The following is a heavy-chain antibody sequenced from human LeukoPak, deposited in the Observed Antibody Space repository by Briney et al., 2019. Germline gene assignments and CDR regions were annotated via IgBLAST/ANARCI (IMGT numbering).Heavy chain of an antibody. V-gene: IGHV3-33*01. J-gene: IGHJ4*02. CDR2: IHYDGGNK. Sequence: GGSLRLSCAASGFPFSSYGMHWVRQAPDKGLEWLTVIHYDGGNKYYADSVKGRFTISRDNSKKTVYLQMNSLRADDTAVYYCARDIGDFTNFFGGILDYWGQGILVIVSS. CDR1: GFPFSSYG. CDR3: ARDIGDFTNFFGGILDY. D-gene: IGHD4-11*01.